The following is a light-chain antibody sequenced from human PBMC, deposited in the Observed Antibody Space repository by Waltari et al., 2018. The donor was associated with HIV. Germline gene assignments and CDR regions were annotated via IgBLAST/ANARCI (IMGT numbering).Light chain of an antibody. V-gene: IGKV1-27*01. CDR1: QGISNY. Sequence: DIQMTQSPSSLSASVGDRVTITCRASQGISNYLAWYQQKPGKVPKLLIYAASTLQSGFPSRFSGSGSGTDFTLTISSLQPEDVAIYYCQKYNNAPRLTFGGGTKVEIK. J-gene: IGKJ4*01. CDR2: AAS. CDR3: QKYNNAPRLT.